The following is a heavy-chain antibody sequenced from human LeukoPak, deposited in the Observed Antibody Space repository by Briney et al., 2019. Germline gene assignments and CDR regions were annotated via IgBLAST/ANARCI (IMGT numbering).Heavy chain of an antibody. D-gene: IGHD1-26*01. CDR3: ATLRRWELLLDP. CDR2: FDPEDGET. CDR1: GYTLTELS. J-gene: IGHJ5*02. V-gene: IGHV1-24*01. Sequence: ASVKVSCKVSGYTLTELSMHWVRQAPGKGLEWMGGFDPEDGETIYAQKFQGRVTMTEDASTDTAYMELSSLRSEDTAVYYCATLRRWELLLDPWGQGTLVTVSS.